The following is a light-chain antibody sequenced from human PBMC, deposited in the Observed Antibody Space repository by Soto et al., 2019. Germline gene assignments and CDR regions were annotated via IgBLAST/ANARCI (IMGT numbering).Light chain of an antibody. Sequence: EIVLTQSPGTLSLSPGERATLSCRASQSVSSSYLAWYQQKPGQAPRLLIYAASTRATGIPDRVSGSGSGTDFELTISRLEPEDFAVYYCQQYGASVYTFGQGTKLEIK. CDR1: QSVSSSY. V-gene: IGKV3-20*01. CDR2: AAS. J-gene: IGKJ2*01. CDR3: QQYGASVYT.